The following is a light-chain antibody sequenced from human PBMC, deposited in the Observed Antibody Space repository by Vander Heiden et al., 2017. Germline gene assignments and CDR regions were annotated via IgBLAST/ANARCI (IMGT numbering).Light chain of an antibody. CDR3: QQRSNWPLMYT. CDR1: QSVSSY. J-gene: IGKJ2*01. Sequence: EIVLTQSPATLSCSPGERATLPCRASQSVSSYLAWYQQKPGQAPRLLIYDASNRATGIPARFSGSGSGTDFTLTISSLEPEDFAVYYCQQRSNWPLMYTFGQGTKLEIK. V-gene: IGKV3-11*01. CDR2: DAS.